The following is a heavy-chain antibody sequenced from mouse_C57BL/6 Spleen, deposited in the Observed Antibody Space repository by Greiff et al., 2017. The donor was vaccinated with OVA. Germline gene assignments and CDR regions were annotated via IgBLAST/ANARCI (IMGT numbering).Heavy chain of an antibody. Sequence: EVMLVESGGDLVKPGGSLKLSCAASGFTFSSYGMSWVRQTPDKRLEWVATISSGGSYTYYPDSVKGRFTISRDNAKNTLYLQMSSLKSEDTAMYYCARSSTLDYWGQGTTRTVSS. CDR2: ISSGGSYT. D-gene: IGHD1-1*01. V-gene: IGHV5-6*01. J-gene: IGHJ2*01. CDR1: GFTFSSYG. CDR3: ARSSTLDY.